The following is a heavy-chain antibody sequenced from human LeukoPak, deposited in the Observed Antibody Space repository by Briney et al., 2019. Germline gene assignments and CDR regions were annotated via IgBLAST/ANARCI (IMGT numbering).Heavy chain of an antibody. CDR2: IYYGGST. Sequence: SETLSLTCTVSGGSVSSGRYYWSWLRQPPGRGLEWLGYIYYGGSTTYNPSLKSRVTISVDTSKNQFSLNLSSVTAADTAVYYCARVYSSSWLYYFDYWGQGTLVTVSS. V-gene: IGHV4-61*01. CDR1: GGSVSSGRYY. D-gene: IGHD6-13*01. CDR3: ARVYSSSWLYYFDY. J-gene: IGHJ4*02.